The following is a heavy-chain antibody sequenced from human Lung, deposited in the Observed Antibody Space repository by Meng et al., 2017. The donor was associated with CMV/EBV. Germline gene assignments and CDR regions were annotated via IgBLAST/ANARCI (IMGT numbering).Heavy chain of an antibody. D-gene: IGHD2-2*01. J-gene: IGHJ3*02. CDR1: GFTFDDYA. Sequence: SXKISCAASGFTFDDYAMHWVRQAPGKGLEWVSGISWNSGSIGYADSVKGRFTISRDNAKNSLYLQMNSLRAEDTALYYCAKADIVVVPAGAFDIWGQGTMVTVSS. CDR2: ISWNSGSI. V-gene: IGHV3-9*01. CDR3: AKADIVVVPAGAFDI.